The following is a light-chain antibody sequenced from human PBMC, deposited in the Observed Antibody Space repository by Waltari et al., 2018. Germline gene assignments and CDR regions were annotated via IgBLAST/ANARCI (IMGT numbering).Light chain of an antibody. V-gene: IGKV3D-15*01. J-gene: IGKJ1*01. CDR3: QQYYDWPPWT. CDR2: GAC. CDR1: QCVSGH. Sequence: EIVMTQSPATLSVSPGERATLSCRASQCVSGHLAWYQHKHGQAPRLLILGACTRATGIPARFCGSGSGTEFSLTISSLQSEDFAIYYCQQYYDWPPWTFGQGTKVEL.